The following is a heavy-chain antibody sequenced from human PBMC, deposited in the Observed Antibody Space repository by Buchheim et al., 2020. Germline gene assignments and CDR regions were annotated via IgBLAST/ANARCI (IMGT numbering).Heavy chain of an antibody. CDR2: ISYDGSNK. J-gene: IGHJ4*02. CDR3: AKDGTGTTDRFDY. D-gene: IGHD1-1*01. V-gene: IGHV3-30*18. Sequence: QVQLVESGGGVVQPGRSLRLSCAASGFTFSSYGMHWVRQAPGKGLEWVAVISYDGSNKYYADSVKGRFTISRDNSKNTLYLQMNSLRAEDTAVYYCAKDGTGTTDRFDYWGQGT. CDR1: GFTFSSYG.